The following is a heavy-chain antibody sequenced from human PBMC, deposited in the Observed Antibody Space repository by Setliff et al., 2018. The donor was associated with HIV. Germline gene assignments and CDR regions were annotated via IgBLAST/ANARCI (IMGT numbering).Heavy chain of an antibody. CDR1: GGSFSGIY. Sequence: SETLSLTCAVYGGSFSGIYWNWIRQPPGKGLEWIGEINHSGSTNYNPSLKSRVTISVDTSKNQFSLNLKSVTAADTAVYYCALTGHRLLRGYMDVWGKGTTVTV. D-gene: IGHD2-15*01. J-gene: IGHJ6*03. V-gene: IGHV4-34*01. CDR2: INHSGST. CDR3: ALTGHRLLRGYMDV.